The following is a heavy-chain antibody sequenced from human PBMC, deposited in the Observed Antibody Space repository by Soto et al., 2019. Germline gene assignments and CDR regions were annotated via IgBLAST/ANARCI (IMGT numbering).Heavy chain of an antibody. V-gene: IGHV4-59*12. CDR3: ARSVDP. Sequence: SETLSLTCTVSGGSIDTYYWSWIRQPPGKGLQWIGYIYYSGSTTYSPSLKSRVTISVDRSKNQFSLKLSSVTAADTAVYYCARSVDPWGQGTLVTVSS. CDR2: IYYSGST. J-gene: IGHJ5*02. CDR1: GGSIDTYY.